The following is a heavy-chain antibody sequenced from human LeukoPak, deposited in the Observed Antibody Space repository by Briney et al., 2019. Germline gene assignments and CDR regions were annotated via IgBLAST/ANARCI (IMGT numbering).Heavy chain of an antibody. CDR3: AKDDHYCSSTSCYRARGYYFDY. CDR2: LWSDGRSE. D-gene: IGHD2-2*01. CDR1: GFTFTNCG. Sequence: PGGSLRLSCAASGFTFTNCGMHWVRQAPGKGLEWVATLWSDGRSEYYADSVKGRFNISRDNSKNTLYLQMNSLRAEDTAVYYCAKDDHYCSSTSCYRARGYYFDYWGQGTLVTVSS. V-gene: IGHV3-33*03. J-gene: IGHJ4*02.